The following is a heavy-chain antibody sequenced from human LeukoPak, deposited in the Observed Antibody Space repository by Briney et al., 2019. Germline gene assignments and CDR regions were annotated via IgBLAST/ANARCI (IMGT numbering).Heavy chain of an antibody. CDR1: GFTFSSYG. J-gene: IGHJ4*02. D-gene: IGHD3-16*02. V-gene: IGHV3-30*18. CDR2: ISYDGSNK. Sequence: GGSLRLSCAASGFTFSSYGMHWVRQAPGKGLEWVAVISYDGSNKYYADSVKGRFTISRDNSKNTLYLQMNSLRADDTAVYYCAKGYYVWGSYRYTEFDYWGQGTLVTVSS. CDR3: AKGYYVWGSYRYTEFDY.